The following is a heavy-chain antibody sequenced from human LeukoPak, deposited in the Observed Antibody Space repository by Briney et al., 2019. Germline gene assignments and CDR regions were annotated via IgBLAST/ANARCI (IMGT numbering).Heavy chain of an antibody. CDR2: IYSGGST. D-gene: IGHD6-13*01. J-gene: IGHJ4*02. V-gene: IGHV3-53*01. CDR1: GFTVCSNY. CDR3: AREAAAGAAVLDY. Sequence: PGGSLRLSCAASGFTVCSNYMSWVRQAPGKGLEWVPVIYSGGSTYYADSVKGRFTISRDNSKNTLYLQMNSLRAEDTAVYYCAREAAAGAAVLDYWGQGTLVTVSS.